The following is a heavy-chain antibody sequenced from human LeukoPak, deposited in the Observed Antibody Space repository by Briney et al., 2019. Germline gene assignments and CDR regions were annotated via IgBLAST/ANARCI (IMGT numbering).Heavy chain of an antibody. CDR2: ISSSSSYI. CDR1: GFTVSSNY. CDR3: ARVLLWFGELSYGMDV. J-gene: IGHJ6*02. Sequence: GGSLRLSCAASGFTVSSNYMSWVRQAPGKGLEWVSSISSSSSYIYYADSVKGRFTISRDNAKNSLYLQMNSLRAEDTAVYYCARVLLWFGELSYGMDVWGQGTTVTVSS. D-gene: IGHD3-10*01. V-gene: IGHV3-21*01.